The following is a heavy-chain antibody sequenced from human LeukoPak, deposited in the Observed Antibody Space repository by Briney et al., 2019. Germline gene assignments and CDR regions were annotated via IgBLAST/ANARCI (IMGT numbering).Heavy chain of an antibody. J-gene: IGHJ3*02. CDR1: GDSISSVTYY. CDR2: IHYSGNT. D-gene: IGHD3-22*01. Sequence: SETLSLTCTVSGDSISSVTYYWGWIRQPPGKGLEWIGSIHYSGNTYYNPSLESRVTIWEDTSKNQFTLSLTSVTAADTAVYYCARGHLSMIVVVGAFDIWGQGTMVTVSS. CDR3: ARGHLSMIVVVGAFDI. V-gene: IGHV4-39*06.